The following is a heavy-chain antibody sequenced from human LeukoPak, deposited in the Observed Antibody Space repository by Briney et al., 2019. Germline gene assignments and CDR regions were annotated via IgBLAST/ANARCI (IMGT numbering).Heavy chain of an antibody. CDR3: ARERYCSGGSCYPDAFDI. CDR2: ISAYNGNT. V-gene: IGHV1-18*01. CDR1: GYTFTSYG. J-gene: IGHJ3*02. Sequence: ASVKVSCKASGYTFTSYGISWVRQAPGQGLEWMGWISAYNGNTNYAQKLQGRVTMTTDTSTSTAYMELRSMRSDDTAVYYCARERYCSGGSCYPDAFDIWGQGKMVTVSS. D-gene: IGHD2-15*01.